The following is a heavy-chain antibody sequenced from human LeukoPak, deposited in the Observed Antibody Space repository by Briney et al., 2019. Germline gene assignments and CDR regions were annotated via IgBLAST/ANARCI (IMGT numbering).Heavy chain of an antibody. CDR2: IYDSGST. D-gene: IGHD3-16*01. J-gene: IGHJ4*01. CDR3: AWGQRAASFHRDY. Sequence: SETLSLSCTASGGTFSSYDMRLVRQPPGKGLEWIGYIYDSGSTNYIPSLQSRVTISIDTSKNQFALRFTSVTAADTTVYYSAWGQRAASFHRDYWGQGTTVTVSS. V-gene: IGHV4-59*01. CDR1: GGTFSSYD.